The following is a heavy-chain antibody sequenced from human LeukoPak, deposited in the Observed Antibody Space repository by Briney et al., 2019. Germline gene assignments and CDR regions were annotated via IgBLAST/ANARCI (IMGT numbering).Heavy chain of an antibody. CDR2: VSYDGTTK. CDR3: AREVLYGDSVGFDY. D-gene: IGHD4-17*01. V-gene: IGHV3-30*03. Sequence: GRSLRLSCAASGFTFSGYGMHWVRQAPGKGLEWVAVVSYDGTTKLYADSVRGRFTISRDNAENTVYLQMNSLRAEDTAVYYCAREVLYGDSVGFDYWGQGTLVTVSS. CDR1: GFTFSGYG. J-gene: IGHJ4*02.